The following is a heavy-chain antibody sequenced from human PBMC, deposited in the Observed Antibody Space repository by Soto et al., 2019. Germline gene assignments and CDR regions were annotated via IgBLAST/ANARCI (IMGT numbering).Heavy chain of an antibody. J-gene: IGHJ6*02. CDR3: ARFTLWFGVGYYGMDV. V-gene: IGHV4-4*02. CDR1: GGSISSSNW. Sequence: QVQLQESGPGLVKPSGTLSLTCAVSGGSISSSNWWSWVRQPPGKGLEWIGEIYHSGSTNYNPSLKSRVTISVEKSKNQFSLKRSSVTAADMAVYYCARFTLWFGVGYYGMDVWGQGTTVTVSS. CDR2: IYHSGST. D-gene: IGHD3-10*01.